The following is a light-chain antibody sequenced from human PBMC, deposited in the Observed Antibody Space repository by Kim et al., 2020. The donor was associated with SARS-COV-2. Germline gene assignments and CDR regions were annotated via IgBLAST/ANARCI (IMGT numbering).Light chain of an antibody. CDR3: HQFYLYPRT. CDR2: AAS. J-gene: IGKJ1*01. CDR1: QDISNF. Sequence: ASVGDRVTITCRASQDISNFLAWYQQDLGKAPKLLIYAASTLRSGVPSRFSGRGSGTEFTLTISSLQPEDFATYFCHQFYLYPRTFGQGTKVDIK. V-gene: IGKV1-9*01.